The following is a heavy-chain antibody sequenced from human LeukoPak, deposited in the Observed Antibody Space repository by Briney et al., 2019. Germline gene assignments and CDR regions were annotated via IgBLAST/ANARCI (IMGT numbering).Heavy chain of an antibody. J-gene: IGHJ3*02. CDR2: IYHSGST. CDR3: ARGETTVTGLLEVDAFDI. V-gene: IGHV4-30-2*01. Sequence: PSETLSLTCAVSGGSISSGGYSWSWIRQPPGKGLEWIGYIYHSGSTYYNPSLKSRVTISVDRSKNQFSLKLSSVTAADTAVYYCARGETTVTGLLEVDAFDIWGQGTMVTVSS. CDR1: GGSISSGGYS. D-gene: IGHD4-17*01.